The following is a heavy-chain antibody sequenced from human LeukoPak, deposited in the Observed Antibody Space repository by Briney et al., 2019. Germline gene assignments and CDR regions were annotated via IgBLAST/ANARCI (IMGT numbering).Heavy chain of an antibody. CDR2: IWYDGSNK. D-gene: IGHD6-13*01. CDR1: GFTFINAW. V-gene: IGHV3-33*08. J-gene: IGHJ5*02. Sequence: AGGSLRLSCAASGFTFINAWMSWVRQAPGKGLEWVAVIWYDGSNKYYADSVKGRFTISRDNSKNTLYLQMNSLRAEDTAVYYCARDRSSSISWFDPWGQGTLVTVSS. CDR3: ARDRSSSISWFDP.